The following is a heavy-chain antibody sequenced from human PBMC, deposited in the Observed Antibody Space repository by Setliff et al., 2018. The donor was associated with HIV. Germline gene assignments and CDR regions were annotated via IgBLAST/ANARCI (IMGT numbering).Heavy chain of an antibody. V-gene: IGHV4-4*02. CDR2: IHHSGST. J-gene: IGHJ5*02. D-gene: IGHD6-19*01. Sequence: PSETLSLTCAVSGGSISSSNWWSWVRQAPGEGLEWIGEIHHSGSTNYKPSLRSRVTISVDKSKNQLSLKLSSVTAADTAVYYCASVGSGWSHNWFDPWGQGTLVTVSS. CDR3: ASVGSGWSHNWFDP. CDR1: GGSISSSNW.